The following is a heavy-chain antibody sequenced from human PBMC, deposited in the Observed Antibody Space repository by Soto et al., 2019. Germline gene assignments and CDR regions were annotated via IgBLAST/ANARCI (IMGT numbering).Heavy chain of an antibody. CDR1: GGTFSSYT. CDR3: ARGLHSDSISLDDY. V-gene: IGHV1-69*02. D-gene: IGHD3-22*01. J-gene: IGHJ4*02. Sequence: QVQLVQSGAEVKKPGSSVKVSCKASGGTFSSYTISWVRQAPGQGLEWMGRIIPILGIANYAQKFQGRVTITPDKSTSTAYMELSSLRSEDTAVYYCARGLHSDSISLDDYWGQGTLVTVSS. CDR2: IIPILGIA.